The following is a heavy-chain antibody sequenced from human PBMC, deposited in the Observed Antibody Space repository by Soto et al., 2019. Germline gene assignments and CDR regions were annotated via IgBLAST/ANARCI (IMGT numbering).Heavy chain of an antibody. V-gene: IGHV5-10-1*01. Sequence: GESLKISCNGSGYSFSNHWISWLRQMPGKGLEWMGRIDPSDSNTYHSPSLQGHVTISADKSISTAYLQWSSLKASDTAIYYCARGRKGPCIAGNCYLFDYCGQGTLVTVSS. CDR2: IDPSDSNT. CDR3: ARGRKGPCIAGNCYLFDY. J-gene: IGHJ4*02. D-gene: IGHD2-15*01. CDR1: GYSFSNHW.